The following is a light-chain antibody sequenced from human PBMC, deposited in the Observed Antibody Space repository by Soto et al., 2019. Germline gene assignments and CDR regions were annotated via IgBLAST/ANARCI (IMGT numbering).Light chain of an antibody. CDR1: QSISSW. Sequence: DIQMTQSPSTQSASVGDRVTITCRASQSISSWLAWYQQKPGKAPKLLIYKASNLESGVPSRFSGSGSGTEFTLTISSLQPDDFATYYCQQYSSYPVTFGPGTKVDIK. CDR2: KAS. V-gene: IGKV1-5*03. J-gene: IGKJ3*01. CDR3: QQYSSYPVT.